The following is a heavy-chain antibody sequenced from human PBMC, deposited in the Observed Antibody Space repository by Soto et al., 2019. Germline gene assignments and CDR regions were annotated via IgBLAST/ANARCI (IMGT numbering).Heavy chain of an antibody. Sequence: QVQLVESGGGVVQPGRSLRLSCAASGFTFSSYGMHWVRQAPGKGLEWLAVIWYDGSNKYYADSVKGRFTISRDNSKNTLYLQMNSLRAEDTAVYYCARFGVAVAGKPPLDYWGQGTLVTVSS. CDR1: GFTFSSYG. CDR3: ARFGVAVAGKPPLDY. CDR2: IWYDGSNK. J-gene: IGHJ4*02. D-gene: IGHD6-19*01. V-gene: IGHV3-33*01.